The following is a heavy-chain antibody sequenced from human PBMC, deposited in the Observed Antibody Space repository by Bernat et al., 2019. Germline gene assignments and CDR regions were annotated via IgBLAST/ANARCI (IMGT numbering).Heavy chain of an antibody. CDR2: ISGSGGST. J-gene: IGHJ1*01. CDR1: GFTFSSYA. V-gene: IGHV3-23*01. CDR3: AKKSLRVQGYFQH. Sequence: EVQLLESGGNLVQPGGSLRLSCAASGFTFSSYAMSWFRQAPGKGLEWVSAISGSGGSTYYADSVKGRFTISRDNSKNTLYLQMNSLRAEDTAVYYCAKKSLRVQGYFQHWGQGTLVTVSS.